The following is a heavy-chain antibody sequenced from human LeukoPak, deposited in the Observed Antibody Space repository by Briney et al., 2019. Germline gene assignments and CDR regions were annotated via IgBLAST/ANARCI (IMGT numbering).Heavy chain of an antibody. J-gene: IGHJ4*02. V-gene: IGHV3-7*01. CDR3: ARDATRRFDY. CDR1: GFTFSNYW. Sequence: GESLKISCAASGFTFSNYWMTWVRQAPGKGLEWVANIKEDGSERYYVDSVKGRFTIYKDNAHNSPYLQMNSLRVEDTAVYYCARDATRRFDYWGQGTLVTVSS. CDR2: IKEDGSER.